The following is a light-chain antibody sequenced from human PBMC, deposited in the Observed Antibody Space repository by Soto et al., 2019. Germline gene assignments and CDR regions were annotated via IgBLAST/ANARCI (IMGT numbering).Light chain of an antibody. V-gene: IGLV2-14*01. Sequence: QSALTQPASVSGSPGQSITISCTGTSSDIGGDNYVSWYQQHPGKAPKLIIYEISYRPLGVSNRFSGSKSGNTASLTISGLQTEDEADYYCSSERGSNTWVFGGGTKLTVL. CDR2: EIS. CDR3: SSERGSNTWV. CDR1: SSDIGGDNY. J-gene: IGLJ3*02.